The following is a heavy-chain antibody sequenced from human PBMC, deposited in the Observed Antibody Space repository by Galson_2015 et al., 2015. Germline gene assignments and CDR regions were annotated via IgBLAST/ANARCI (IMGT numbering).Heavy chain of an antibody. Sequence: SLRLSCAASGFTFSSYAMSWVRQAPGKGLEWVSAISGSGGSTYYADSVKGRFTISRDNSKNTLYLQMNSLRTEDTAVYYCAKDNMQQLDPTTYYYYGMDVGGQGTTVTVSS. V-gene: IGHV3-23*01. CDR3: AKDNMQQLDPTTYYYYGMDV. CDR2: ISGSGGST. J-gene: IGHJ6*02. CDR1: GFTFSSYA. D-gene: IGHD6-13*01.